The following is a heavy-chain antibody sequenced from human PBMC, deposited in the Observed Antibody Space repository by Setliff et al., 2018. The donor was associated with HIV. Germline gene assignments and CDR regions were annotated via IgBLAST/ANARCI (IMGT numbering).Heavy chain of an antibody. CDR2: IIPILGIA. J-gene: IGHJ3*02. Sequence: SVKVSCKASGGTFSSYAISWVRQAPGQGLEWMGGIIPILGIANYAQKFQGRVTITADKSTSTAYMELSSLRSEDTAVYYCARPLDDYYDSSGYSGAFDIWGQGTMVTVSS. D-gene: IGHD3-22*01. CDR3: ARPLDDYYDSSGYSGAFDI. CDR1: GGTFSSYA. V-gene: IGHV1-69*10.